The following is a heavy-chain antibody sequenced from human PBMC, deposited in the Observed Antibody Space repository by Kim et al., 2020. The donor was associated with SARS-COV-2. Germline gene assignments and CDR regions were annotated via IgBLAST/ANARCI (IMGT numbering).Heavy chain of an antibody. J-gene: IGHJ5*01. D-gene: IGHD6-19*01. CDR2: ISGNGGTT. V-gene: IGHV3-23*01. Sequence: GGSLRLSCAASGLTFSNYGMSWVRQAPGKGLEWVSGISGNGGTTEYAYSVKGRFTLSRYNSKNMVYLQMKSLRPNATAIYYCAKVGRNMAVVGFDGWF. CDR1: GLTFSNYG. CDR3: AKVGRNMAVVGFDGWF.